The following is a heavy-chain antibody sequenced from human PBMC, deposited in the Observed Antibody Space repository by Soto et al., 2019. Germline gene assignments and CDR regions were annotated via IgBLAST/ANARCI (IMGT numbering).Heavy chain of an antibody. Sequence: PGGSLRLSCGASGFTFSTYGMRWVRQAPGKGLEWVAVISDGGSNKYYADSVKGRFIISRDNSKNTLYLQTNSLGAEDTAVYYCAKDVSVAAADYYFDYWGQGTLVTVSS. CDR1: GFTFSTYG. J-gene: IGHJ4*02. CDR2: ISDGGSNK. CDR3: AKDVSVAAADYYFDY. D-gene: IGHD6-13*01. V-gene: IGHV3-30*18.